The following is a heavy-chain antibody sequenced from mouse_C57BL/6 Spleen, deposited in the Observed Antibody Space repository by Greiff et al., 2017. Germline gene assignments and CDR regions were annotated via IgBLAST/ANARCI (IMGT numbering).Heavy chain of an antibody. CDR1: GYTFTGYW. Sequence: QVQLQQSGAELMKPGASVKLSCKATGYTFTGYWIEWVKQRPGHGLEWIGEILPGSGSTNYNEMFKGTATFTADTSSNTANMQRSRLTTEDSDVYYCARSNSRDYWGQGTSRTVSS. J-gene: IGHJ2*02. CDR2: ILPGSGST. CDR3: ARSNSRDY. V-gene: IGHV1-9*01. D-gene: IGHD1-1*01.